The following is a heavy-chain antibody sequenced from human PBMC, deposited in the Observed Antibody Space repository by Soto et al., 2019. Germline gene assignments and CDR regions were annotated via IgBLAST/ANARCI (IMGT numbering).Heavy chain of an antibody. D-gene: IGHD1-26*01. CDR2: FDPEDGET. CDR3: ATRPSVPRGASDDGFDS. J-gene: IGHJ3*02. CDR1: GYTLTELS. Sequence: GASVKVSCKVSGYTLTELSMHWVRQAPGKGLEWMGGFDPEDGETIYAQKFQGRVTMTEDTSTDTAYMELSSLRSEDTAVYYCATRPSVPRGASDDGFDSGGQGTMVTVSS. V-gene: IGHV1-24*01.